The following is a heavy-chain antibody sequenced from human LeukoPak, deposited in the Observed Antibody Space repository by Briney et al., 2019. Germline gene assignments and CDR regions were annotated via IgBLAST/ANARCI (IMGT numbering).Heavy chain of an antibody. D-gene: IGHD3-16*02. Sequence: GGSLRLSCVASGFTFSSYGMHWVRQAPGRGLEWVAFISYDGSNENIADSVKGRFIISRDNSKNTLYLQMNSLRAEDTAVYYCAKGPAPRLGEFSYHALVDYWGQGTLVTVSS. CDR1: GFTFSSYG. CDR3: AKGPAPRLGEFSYHALVDY. CDR2: ISYDGSNE. V-gene: IGHV3-30*18. J-gene: IGHJ4*02.